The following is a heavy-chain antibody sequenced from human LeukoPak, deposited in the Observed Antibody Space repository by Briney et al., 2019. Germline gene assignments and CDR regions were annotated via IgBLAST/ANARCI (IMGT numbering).Heavy chain of an antibody. CDR2: INEDGSEE. Sequence: PGWSLRLSGAASGFTFSRYWMDWVRQAPEKGLEWVANINEDGSEEYYVDSVKGRFTISRDNAKNSLYLQMNSLRAEDTVVYFCATRNAFDYWGQGILVTVSS. CDR3: ATRNAFDY. CDR1: GFTFSRYW. J-gene: IGHJ4*02. V-gene: IGHV3-7*01. D-gene: IGHD2-8*01.